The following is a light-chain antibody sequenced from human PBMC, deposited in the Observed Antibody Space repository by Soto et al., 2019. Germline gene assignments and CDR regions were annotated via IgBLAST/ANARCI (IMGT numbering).Light chain of an antibody. CDR1: QSVTGSY. V-gene: IGKV3-20*01. CDR2: GAS. Sequence: EIVLTQSPDTLSLSPGERATLSCRASQSVTGSYAAWYQHKPGQAPMLLICGASTRATGIPDRFSGSGSGTDFTLPISRLEPEDFAVSYCQQYGSSPQFTFGPGTKVDLK. J-gene: IGKJ3*01. CDR3: QQYGSSPQFT.